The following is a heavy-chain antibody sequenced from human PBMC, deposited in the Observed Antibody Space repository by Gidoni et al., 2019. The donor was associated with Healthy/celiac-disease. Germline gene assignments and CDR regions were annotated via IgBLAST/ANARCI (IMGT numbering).Heavy chain of an antibody. D-gene: IGHD1-26*01. J-gene: IGHJ3*02. CDR1: GYSFTSHW. CDR2: IYPGDSDT. CDR3: ARMDPKRSYPVPVAFDI. Sequence: EVQLVQSGAEVKKHGESLKISCKGSGYSFTSHWIGWVRHMPGKGLEWMGIIYPGDSDTRYSPSFQGQVTISADKSISTAYLQWSSLKASDTAMYYCARMDPKRSYPVPVAFDIWGQGTMVTVSS. V-gene: IGHV5-51*01.